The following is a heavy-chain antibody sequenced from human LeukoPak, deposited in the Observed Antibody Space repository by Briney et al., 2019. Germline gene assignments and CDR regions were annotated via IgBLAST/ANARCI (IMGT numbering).Heavy chain of an antibody. Sequence: SSETLSLTCTVSGGSISSSSYYWGWIRQPPGKGLEWIGSIYYSGSTYYNPSLKSRVTISVDTSKNQFSLKLSSVTAADTAVYYCARGGLYYDFWSGYGTFDYWGQGTLVTVSS. V-gene: IGHV4-39*01. CDR1: GGSISSSSYY. CDR3: ARGGLYYDFWSGYGTFDY. D-gene: IGHD3-3*01. J-gene: IGHJ4*02. CDR2: IYYSGST.